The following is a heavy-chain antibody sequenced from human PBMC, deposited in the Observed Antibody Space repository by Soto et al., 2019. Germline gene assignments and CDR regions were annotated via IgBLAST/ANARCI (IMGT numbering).Heavy chain of an antibody. CDR2: ISGSGGST. J-gene: IGHJ4*02. CDR3: AKKITIFGVVNFDY. Sequence: GGSLRLSCAASGFTFSSYAMSWVRQAPGKGLEWVSAISGSGGSTYYADSVKGRFTISRDNSKNTLYLQMNSLRAEDTAVYYSAKKITIFGVVNFDYWGQGTLVTVSS. D-gene: IGHD3-3*01. V-gene: IGHV3-23*01. CDR1: GFTFSSYA.